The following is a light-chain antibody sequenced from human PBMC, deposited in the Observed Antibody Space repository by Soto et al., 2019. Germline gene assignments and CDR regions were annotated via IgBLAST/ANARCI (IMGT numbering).Light chain of an antibody. J-gene: IGKJ4*01. Sequence: DIQMTQSPSSLSASVGDRVTITCQASQVIINYLNWYQQKPGKAPKLLIYDASNLETGVPSRFSGSGSGTDFTFTISSLQPEDIATYYCQQYDSPPITFGGGTKVDIK. CDR2: DAS. CDR1: QVIINY. V-gene: IGKV1-33*01. CDR3: QQYDSPPIT.